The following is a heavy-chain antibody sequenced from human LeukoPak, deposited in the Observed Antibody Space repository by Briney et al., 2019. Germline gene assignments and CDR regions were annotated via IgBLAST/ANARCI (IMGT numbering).Heavy chain of an antibody. V-gene: IGHV4-59*01. J-gene: IGHJ4*02. D-gene: IGHD3-3*01. Sequence: SETLSLTCTVSGDSTSNYYWSWIRQPPGKGLEWIGYIHYTGSTYYNPSLTSRVTISIDTSKNQLSLGLSSVTAADTALYYCAREGSRDFWSGPVYYFDYWGQGTLVTVSS. CDR3: AREGSRDFWSGPVYYFDY. CDR2: IHYTGST. CDR1: GDSTSNYY.